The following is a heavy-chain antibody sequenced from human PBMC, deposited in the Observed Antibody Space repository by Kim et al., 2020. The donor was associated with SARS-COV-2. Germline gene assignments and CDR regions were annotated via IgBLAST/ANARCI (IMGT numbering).Heavy chain of an antibody. Sequence: SGPTLVKPTQTLTLTCTFSGFSLSTSKMGVGWIRQPPGKALEWLALIYWDADKRYSPSLKSRLTITKDTSKNQVVLTMTNMDPVDTATYYCAHSPRAGIAVAGNSYDDWGQGTPVTVSS. V-gene: IGHV2-5*02. CDR2: IYWDADK. CDR1: GFSLSTSKMG. CDR3: AHSPRAGIAVAGNSYDD. J-gene: IGHJ4*02. D-gene: IGHD6-19*01.